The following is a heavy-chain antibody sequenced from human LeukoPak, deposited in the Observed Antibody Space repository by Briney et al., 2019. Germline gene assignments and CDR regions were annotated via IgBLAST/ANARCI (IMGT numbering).Heavy chain of an antibody. D-gene: IGHD3-10*01. V-gene: IGHV3-7*01. CDR1: GFTFSSYW. J-gene: IGHJ4*02. Sequence: GGSLRLPCAASGFTFSSYWMSWVRQAPGKGLEWVANIKQDGSEKYYVDSVKGRFTISRDNAKNSLYLQMNSLRAEDTAVYYCARAPDYYGSWEGLDYWGQGTLVTVSS. CDR3: ARAPDYYGSWEGLDY. CDR2: IKQDGSEK.